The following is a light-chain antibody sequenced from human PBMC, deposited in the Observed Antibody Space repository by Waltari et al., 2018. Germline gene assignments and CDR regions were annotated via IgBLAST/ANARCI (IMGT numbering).Light chain of an antibody. CDR3: HQYGNSPFT. J-gene: IGKJ3*01. CDR2: SST. CDR1: RGVSGGY. V-gene: IGKV3-20*01. Sequence: EVVLTQSPGTLSLSPGERATLSCGASRGVSGGYLAWYQQKPGQAPRLLIPSSTSRAPGVPDRVSGSGSGTDFTLAISRLEPEDFAVYYCHQYGNSPFTFGPGTKVDIK.